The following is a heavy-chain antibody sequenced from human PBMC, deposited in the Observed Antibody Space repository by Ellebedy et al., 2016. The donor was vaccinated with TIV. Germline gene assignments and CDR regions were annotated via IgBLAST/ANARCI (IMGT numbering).Heavy chain of an antibody. J-gene: IGHJ4*02. CDR3: AREVYYGSGSSNFDY. CDR2: ISSSSSYI. V-gene: IGHV3-21*01. CDR1: GFTFSSYS. D-gene: IGHD3-10*01. Sequence: GGSLRLSXAASGFTFSSYSMNWVRQAPGKGLEWVSSISSSSSYIYYADSVKGRFTISRDNAKNSLYLQMNSLRAEDTAVYYCAREVYYGSGSSNFDYWGQGTLVTVSS.